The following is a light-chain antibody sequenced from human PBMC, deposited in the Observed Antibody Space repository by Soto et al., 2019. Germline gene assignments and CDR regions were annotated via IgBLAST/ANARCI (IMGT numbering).Light chain of an antibody. V-gene: IGLV2-23*01. J-gene: IGLJ2*01. CDR3: CSFAGSGSVV. CDR1: TSDVGSYNL. Sequence: QSALTQPASVSGSPGQSITISCTGTTSDVGSYNLVSWYQHHVGKAPKLMIYEGSKRPSGVSDRFSGSKSGNTASLTISGLQAEDEADYYCCSFAGSGSVVFGGGTKVTVL. CDR2: EGS.